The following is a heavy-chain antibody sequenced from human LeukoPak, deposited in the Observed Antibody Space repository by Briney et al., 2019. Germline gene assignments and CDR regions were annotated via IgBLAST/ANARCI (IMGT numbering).Heavy chain of an antibody. CDR1: GGSISSGGYY. J-gene: IGHJ4*02. V-gene: IGHV4-31*03. Sequence: PSETLSLTCTVSGGSISSGGYYWSWIRRHPGKGLEWIGYIYYSGSTYYNPSLKSRVTISVDTSKNQFSLKLSSVTAADTAVYYCAAAGYDSSGYYNPFPDYWGQGTLVTVSS. CDR2: IYYSGST. D-gene: IGHD3-22*01. CDR3: AAAGYDSSGYYNPFPDY.